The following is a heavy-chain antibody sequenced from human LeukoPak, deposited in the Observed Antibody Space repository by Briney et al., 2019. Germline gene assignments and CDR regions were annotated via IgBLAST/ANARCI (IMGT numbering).Heavy chain of an antibody. Sequence: GGSLRLSCAASGFTFSSYGMHWVRQAPGKGLEWVAVISYDGSNKYYADSVKGRFTISRDNSKNTLYLQMNSLRAEDTAVYYCAKDKYSSSSSPPTFDYWGQGTLVTVSS. CDR1: GFTFSSYG. CDR2: ISYDGSNK. J-gene: IGHJ4*02. D-gene: IGHD6-6*01. V-gene: IGHV3-30*18. CDR3: AKDKYSSSSSPPTFDY.